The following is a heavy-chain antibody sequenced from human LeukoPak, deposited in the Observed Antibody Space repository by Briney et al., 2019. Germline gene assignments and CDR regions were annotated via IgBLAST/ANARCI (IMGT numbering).Heavy chain of an antibody. D-gene: IGHD3-3*01. CDR2: INPNSGGT. CDR3: ASTITIFTPAFDI. Sequence: ASVTVSCKASGYTFTGYYMHWVRQAPGQGLEWMGWINPNSGGTNYAQKFQGRVTMTRDTSISTAYMELSRLRSDDTAVYYCASTITIFTPAFDIWGQGTMVTVSS. V-gene: IGHV1-2*02. CDR1: GYTFTGYY. J-gene: IGHJ3*02.